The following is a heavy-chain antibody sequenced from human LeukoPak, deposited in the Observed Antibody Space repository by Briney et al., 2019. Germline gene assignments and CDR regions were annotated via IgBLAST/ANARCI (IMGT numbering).Heavy chain of an antibody. V-gene: IGHV3-30*03. CDR3: ARERDAFDI. CDR1: GFXFSSYG. Sequence: GGSLRLSCAASGFXFSSYGMHWVRQAPGKGLEWVAVISYDGSNKYYADSVKGRFTISRDNSKNTLYLQMNSLRAEDTAVYYCARERDAFDIWGQGTMVTVSS. CDR2: ISYDGSNK. J-gene: IGHJ3*02.